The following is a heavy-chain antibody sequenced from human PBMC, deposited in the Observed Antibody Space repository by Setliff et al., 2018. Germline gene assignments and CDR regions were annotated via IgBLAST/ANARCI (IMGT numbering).Heavy chain of an antibody. V-gene: IGHV1-18*01. Sequence: ASVKVSCKASGGTFRSYGISWVRQAPGQGLEWMGGISAYNGDTNYAQKFQGRVTMTTDTSTSTAYMDLRSLTSDDTAVYYCARDLDYQYYYETSGRDAFDIWGLGTMVTVSS. D-gene: IGHD3-22*01. CDR1: GGTFRSYG. CDR2: ISAYNGDT. J-gene: IGHJ3*02. CDR3: ARDLDYQYYYETSGRDAFDI.